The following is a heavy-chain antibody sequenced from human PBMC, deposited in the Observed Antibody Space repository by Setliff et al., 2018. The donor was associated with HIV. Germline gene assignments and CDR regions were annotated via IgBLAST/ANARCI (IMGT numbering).Heavy chain of an antibody. Sequence: GGSLRLSCAASGFTFSNNAMSWVRQAPGKGLEWVSVLSYSGGTTYYADSVKGRFTISRDNSKNTLFLQMNSLRAEDTAVYYCAKYSSSSAFFDFWGQGTLVTVSS. CDR2: LSYSGGTT. V-gene: IGHV3-23*01. D-gene: IGHD6-6*01. J-gene: IGHJ4*02. CDR3: AKYSSSSAFFDF. CDR1: GFTFSNNA.